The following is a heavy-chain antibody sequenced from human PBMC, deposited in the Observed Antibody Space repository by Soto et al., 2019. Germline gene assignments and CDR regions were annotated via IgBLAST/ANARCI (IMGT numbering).Heavy chain of an antibody. CDR2: ISSSSRTI. Sequence: GGSLRLSCAASGFTFSSYSMNWARQAPGKGLEWISYISSSSRTIYYPDSVKGRFTISRDNAKNSLYLQMNSLRAEDTAVYYCARERGGYKHFDYWGQGALVTVPQ. CDR3: ARERGGYKHFDY. V-gene: IGHV3-48*01. J-gene: IGHJ4*02. D-gene: IGHD1-26*01. CDR1: GFTFSSYS.